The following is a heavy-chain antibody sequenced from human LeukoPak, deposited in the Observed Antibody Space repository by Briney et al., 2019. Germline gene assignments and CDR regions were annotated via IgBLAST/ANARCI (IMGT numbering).Heavy chain of an antibody. CDR3: AKDRGLLGVGY. Sequence: GGSLRLSCAASGFTFSSYGMSWVRQAPGKGLEWVSTISGSGGSTYYADSVKGRFTISRDNSKNTLYLQMNSLRAEDTAVYYCAKDRGLLGVGYWGQGTLVTVSS. CDR1: GFTFSSYG. CDR2: ISGSGGST. J-gene: IGHJ4*02. D-gene: IGHD3-16*01. V-gene: IGHV3-23*01.